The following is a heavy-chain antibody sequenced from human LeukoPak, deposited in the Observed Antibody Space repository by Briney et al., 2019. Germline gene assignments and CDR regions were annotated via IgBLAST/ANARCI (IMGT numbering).Heavy chain of an antibody. J-gene: IGHJ4*02. Sequence: GGSLRLSCAASGFTFDDYAMHRVRQAPGKGLEWVSGISWNSGSIGYADSVKGRFTISRDNAKNSLYLQMNSLRAEDTALYYCGKDILLQRDYDSSGYYDYWGQGTLVTVSS. D-gene: IGHD3-22*01. CDR1: GFTFDDYA. V-gene: IGHV3-9*01. CDR2: ISWNSGSI. CDR3: GKDILLQRDYDSSGYYDY.